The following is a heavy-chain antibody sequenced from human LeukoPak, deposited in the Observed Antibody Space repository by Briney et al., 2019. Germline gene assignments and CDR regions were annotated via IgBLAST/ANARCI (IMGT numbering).Heavy chain of an antibody. J-gene: IGHJ3*02. CDR3: GRVGGRSKAAKGDAFDI. D-gene: IGHD6-6*01. Sequence: GGSLRLSCVGSGFTFSRYWLNWVRQAPGKGLEWVSSISSGSTYMYYADSVKGRFTISRDNAQNSMYLQMNGLRGEDTAVYYCGRVGGRSKAAKGDAFDIWGQGTMVTVSS. V-gene: IGHV3-21*01. CDR2: ISSGSTYM. CDR1: GFTFSRYW.